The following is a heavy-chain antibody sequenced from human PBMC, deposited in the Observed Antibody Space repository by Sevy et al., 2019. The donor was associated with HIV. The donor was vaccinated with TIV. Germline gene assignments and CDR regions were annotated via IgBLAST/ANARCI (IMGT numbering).Heavy chain of an antibody. CDR3: AHRRPLYFYGSYDFDY. D-gene: IGHD3-10*01. V-gene: IGHV2-5*02. Sequence: SGPTLVNPTQTLTLTCSFSGLSLTTSGVGVGWIRQPPGEALEWLALIYWDDDQRYSPSLKTRPTISKDTSKNQVVLTMTNMDPVDTATYYCAHRRPLYFYGSYDFDYWGQGTLVTVSS. CDR1: GLSLTTSGVG. CDR2: IYWDDDQ. J-gene: IGHJ4*02.